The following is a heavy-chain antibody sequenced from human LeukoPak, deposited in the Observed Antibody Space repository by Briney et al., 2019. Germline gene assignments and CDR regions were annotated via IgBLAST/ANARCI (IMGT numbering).Heavy chain of an antibody. CDR3: ATRMKDYLFDP. V-gene: IGHV1-2*04. D-gene: IGHD4/OR15-4a*01. Sequence: ASVKVSCKASGYTFTGYYMHWVRQAPGQGLEWMGWINPNSGGTNYAQKFQGWVTMTSDTSISTAYMELSRLRSEDTAVYYCATRMKDYLFDPWGQGTLVTVSS. CDR1: GYTFTGYY. CDR2: INPNSGGT. J-gene: IGHJ5*02.